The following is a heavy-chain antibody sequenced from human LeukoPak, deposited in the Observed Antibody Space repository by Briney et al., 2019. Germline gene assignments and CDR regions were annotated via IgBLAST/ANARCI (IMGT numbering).Heavy chain of an antibody. CDR1: GFTFSSYS. CDR2: MSNSGENT. D-gene: IGHD4-17*01. J-gene: IGHJ4*02. CDR3: AKGGASVTRYVDY. Sequence: GRSLRLSCAASGFTFSSYSMQWVRQTPGRGLEWVGIMSNSGENTFYGEAVKGRFTISRDNSQNTLYLQMNSLRPEDTAVYYCAKGGASVTRYVDYWGQGTLVTVSS. V-gene: IGHV3-30*18.